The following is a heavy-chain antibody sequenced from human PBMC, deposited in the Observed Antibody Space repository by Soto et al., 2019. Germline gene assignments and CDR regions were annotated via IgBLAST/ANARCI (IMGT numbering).Heavy chain of an antibody. D-gene: IGHD3-3*01. V-gene: IGHV3-30*18. CDR1: GFTFSSYG. CDR3: AKDTGHFDFWSGYLRTADYYYGMDV. Sequence: GGFLRLSCAASGFTFSSYGRHWVRQAPGKGLEWVAVISYDGSNKYYADSVKGRFTISRDNSKNTLYLQMNSLRAEDTAVYYCAKDTGHFDFWSGYLRTADYYYGMDVWGQGTTVTVSS. CDR2: ISYDGSNK. J-gene: IGHJ6*02.